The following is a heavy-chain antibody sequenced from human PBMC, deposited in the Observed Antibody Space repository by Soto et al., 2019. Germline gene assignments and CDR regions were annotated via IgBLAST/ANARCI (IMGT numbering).Heavy chain of an antibody. CDR1: GFTFSSYE. CDR2: ISSSGSTI. J-gene: IGHJ6*02. V-gene: IGHV3-48*03. D-gene: IGHD2-2*01. CDR3: ARVLEYCSSTSCYSFGLEGNTYYYGMDV. Sequence: EVQLVESGGGLVQPGGSLRLSCAASGFTFSSYEMNWVRQAPGKGLEWVSYISSSGSTIYYADSVKGRFTISRDNAKNSLYLQMNSLRAEDTAVYYCARVLEYCSSTSCYSFGLEGNTYYYGMDVWGQGTTVTVSS.